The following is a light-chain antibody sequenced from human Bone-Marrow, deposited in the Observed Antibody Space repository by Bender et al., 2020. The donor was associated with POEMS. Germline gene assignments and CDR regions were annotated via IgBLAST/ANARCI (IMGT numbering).Light chain of an antibody. CDR1: SSDVGSYNL. J-gene: IGLJ1*01. Sequence: QSALTQSASVSGSPGQSITISCTGTSSDVGSYNLVSWYQHHPGKAPKLMIYEVTKRPSGVPDRFSGSKSGNTASLTVSGLQAEDEADYYCSSYAVDTNCVFGTGTKVTVL. CDR3: SSYAVDTNCV. V-gene: IGLV2-23*02. CDR2: EVT.